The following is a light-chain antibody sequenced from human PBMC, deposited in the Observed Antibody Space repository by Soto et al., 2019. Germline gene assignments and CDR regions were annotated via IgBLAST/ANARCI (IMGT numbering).Light chain of an antibody. Sequence: MVMTQSPGTLSVSPWERATLSCMASQSISTTLAWYHKKPGQAPRLLLYGASTRATDIPARFSGSGSGTDFTLTISRLEPEDFAVYYCQQYGDSLTWTFGQGTKVDIK. CDR3: QQYGDSLTWT. V-gene: IGKV3-20*01. CDR1: QSISTT. J-gene: IGKJ1*01. CDR2: GAS.